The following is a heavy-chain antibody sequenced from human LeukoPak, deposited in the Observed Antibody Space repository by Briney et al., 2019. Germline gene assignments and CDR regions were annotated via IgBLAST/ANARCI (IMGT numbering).Heavy chain of an antibody. D-gene: IGHD3-10*01. CDR2: INHSGST. CDR1: GGSFSGYY. J-gene: IGHJ4*02. CDR3: ARMVRYGSGSYPPAPFDY. Sequence: SETLSLTCAVYGGSFSGYYWSWIRQPPGEGLEWIGEINHSGSTNYNPSLKSRVTISVDTSKNQFSLKLSSVTAADTAVYYCARMVRYGSGSYPPAPFDYWGQGTLVTVSS. V-gene: IGHV4-34*01.